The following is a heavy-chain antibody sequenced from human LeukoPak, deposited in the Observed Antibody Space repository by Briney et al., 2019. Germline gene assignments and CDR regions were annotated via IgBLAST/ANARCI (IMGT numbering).Heavy chain of an antibody. J-gene: IGHJ3*02. CDR3: AKGHGDYVEDAFDI. CDR1: GFTFSIYW. Sequence: QPGGSLRLSWAASGFTFSIYWMRWVRQAPGKGLEWVANIKQDGCEKYYVDSVKGRFTISRDNSKNTLYLQMNSLRAEDTAVYYCAKGHGDYVEDAFDIWGQETMVTVSS. CDR2: IKQDGCEK. D-gene: IGHD4-17*01. V-gene: IGHV3-7*03.